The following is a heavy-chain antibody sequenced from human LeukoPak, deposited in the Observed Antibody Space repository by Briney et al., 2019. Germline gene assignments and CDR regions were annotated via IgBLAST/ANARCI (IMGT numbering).Heavy chain of an antibody. D-gene: IGHD6-6*01. V-gene: IGHV4-34*01. CDR2: INHSGST. CDR3: ARGHKARVGWFDP. J-gene: IGHJ5*02. CDR1: GGSFSGYY. Sequence: PSETLSLTCAVYGGSFSGYYWSWIRQPPGKGLEWIGEINHSGSTNYNPSLKSRVTISVDTSKNQFSLKLSSVTAADTAVYYCARGHKARVGWFDPWGQGTLVTVSS.